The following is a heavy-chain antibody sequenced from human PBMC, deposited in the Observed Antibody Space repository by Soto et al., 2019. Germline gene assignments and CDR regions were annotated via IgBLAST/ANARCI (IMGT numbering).Heavy chain of an antibody. CDR3: ARKHVLRYFDWLLFDSANWFDP. Sequence: PSETLSLTCTVSGGSISSGGYYWSWIRQHPGKGLEWIGYIYYSGSTYYNPSLKSRVTISVDTSKNQFSLKLSSVTAADTAVYYCARKHVLRYFDWLLFDSANWFDPWGQGTLVTVSS. CDR1: GGSISSGGYY. V-gene: IGHV4-31*03. J-gene: IGHJ5*02. CDR2: IYYSGST. D-gene: IGHD3-9*01.